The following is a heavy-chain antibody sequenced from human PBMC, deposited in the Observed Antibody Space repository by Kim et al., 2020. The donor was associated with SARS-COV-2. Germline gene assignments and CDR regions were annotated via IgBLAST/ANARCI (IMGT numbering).Heavy chain of an antibody. CDR1: GFTFSSYS. J-gene: IGHJ4*02. Sequence: GGSLRLSCAASGFTFSSYSMNWVRQAPGKGLEWVSSISSSSSYIYYADSVKGRFTISRDNAKNSLYLQMNSLRAEDTAVYYCARDSGDRYFDWLSRGPSFDYWGQGTLVTVSS. CDR3: ARDSGDRYFDWLSRGPSFDY. CDR2: ISSSSSYI. V-gene: IGHV3-21*01. D-gene: IGHD3-9*01.